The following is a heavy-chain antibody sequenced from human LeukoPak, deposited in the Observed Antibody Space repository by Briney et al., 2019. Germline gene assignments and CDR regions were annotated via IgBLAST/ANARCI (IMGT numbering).Heavy chain of an antibody. CDR2: INPNSGDT. CDR3: ARDQGDRGVLYYYYYYMDV. CDR1: GYTFTGYY. J-gene: IGHJ6*03. V-gene: IGHV1-2*02. Sequence: ASVKVSCKASGYTFTGYYMRWVRQAPGQGLEWMGWINPNSGDTNYAQKFQGRVTMTRDTSISTAYMELSRLRSDDTANYYCARDQGDRGVLYYYYYYMDVWGKGTTVTVSS. D-gene: IGHD3-10*01.